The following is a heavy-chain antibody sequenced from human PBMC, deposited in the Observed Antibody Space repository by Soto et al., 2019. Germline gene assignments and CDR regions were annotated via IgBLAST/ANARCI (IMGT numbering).Heavy chain of an antibody. CDR3: AHSVGLQRNWNGGYFDF. Sequence: QITFKESGPTRVKPTQTLTLTCTFSGFSLSTSGVGVGWVRQPPGKALERLALIYWDDDKRYSPSLKSSLTITKDTSNNQVVLTTTHMDPVDTATYYCAHSVGLQRNWNGGYFDFWCQGALVTVSS. CDR2: IYWDDDK. CDR1: GFSLSTSGVG. D-gene: IGHD1-1*01. V-gene: IGHV2-5*02. J-gene: IGHJ4*02.